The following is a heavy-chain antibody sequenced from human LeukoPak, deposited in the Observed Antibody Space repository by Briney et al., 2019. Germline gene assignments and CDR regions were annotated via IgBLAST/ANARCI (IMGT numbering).Heavy chain of an antibody. CDR3: ASYSGSYYGTFDI. CDR1: GFTSSSYS. CDR2: ISSSSTTM. V-gene: IGHV3-48*01. Sequence: GGSLRLSCAASGFTSSSYSMNWVRQAPGKGLEWVSYISSSSTTMYYADSVKGRFTISRDNAKNSLYLQMNSLRAEDTAVYYCASYSGSYYGTFDIWGQGTMVTVSS. D-gene: IGHD1-26*01. J-gene: IGHJ3*02.